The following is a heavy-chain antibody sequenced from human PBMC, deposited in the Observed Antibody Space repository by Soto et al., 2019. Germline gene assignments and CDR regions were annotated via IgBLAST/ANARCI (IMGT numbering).Heavy chain of an antibody. CDR2: IIPILGIA. J-gene: IGHJ4*02. Sequence: QVQLVQSGAEVQKPGSSVKVSCKASGGTFSSYTISWVRQAPGQGLEWMGRIIPILGIANYAQKFQGRVTITADKSTSTAYMELSSLRSEDTAVYYCARDQVDSSGFDYWGQGTLVTVSS. CDR3: ARDQVDSSGFDY. V-gene: IGHV1-69*08. CDR1: GGTFSSYT. D-gene: IGHD6-19*01.